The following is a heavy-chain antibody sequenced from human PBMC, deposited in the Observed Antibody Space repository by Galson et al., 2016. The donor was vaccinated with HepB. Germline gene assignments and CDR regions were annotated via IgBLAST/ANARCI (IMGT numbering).Heavy chain of an antibody. CDR2: MSHDGSHI. J-gene: IGHJ5*02. V-gene: IGHV3-30*18. CDR1: GFIVSSND. CDR3: AKDHGNRWLNNWFDP. D-gene: IGHD6-19*01. Sequence: SLRLSCAASGFIVSSNDMSWVRQAPGKGLEWVAVMSHDGSHIFYVDSVKGRFSISRDNSKNTLYLQMNNLRDEDTAVYYCAKDHGNRWLNNWFDPWGQGTLVTVSS.